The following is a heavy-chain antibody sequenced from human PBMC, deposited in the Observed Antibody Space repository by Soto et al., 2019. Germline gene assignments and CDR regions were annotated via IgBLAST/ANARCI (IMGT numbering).Heavy chain of an antibody. CDR1: GFTFSSYW. V-gene: IGHV3-74*01. D-gene: IGHD3-22*01. Sequence: PGGSRRLSCAASGFTFSSYWMHWVRQAPGKGLVWVSRIKSDGSSIDYADSVKGRFTISRDNAKKTLYLQMNSLRVEDTAVYHCAKGYYDASGFHWGQGTLVTVSS. J-gene: IGHJ4*02. CDR2: IKSDGSSI. CDR3: AKGYYDASGFH.